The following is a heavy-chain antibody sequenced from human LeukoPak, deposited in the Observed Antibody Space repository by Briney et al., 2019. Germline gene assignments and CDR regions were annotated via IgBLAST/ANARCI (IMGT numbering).Heavy chain of an antibody. J-gene: IGHJ3*02. V-gene: IGHV1-69*13. CDR1: GYTFTSYA. Sequence: GASVKVSCKASGYTFTSYAINWVRQAPGQGLEWMGGIIPIFGTANYAQKFQGRVTITADESTSTAYMELSSLRSEDTAVYYCARAQTYYYDSSGYFPDAFDIWGQGTMVTVSS. CDR2: IIPIFGTA. CDR3: ARAQTYYYDSSGYFPDAFDI. D-gene: IGHD3-22*01.